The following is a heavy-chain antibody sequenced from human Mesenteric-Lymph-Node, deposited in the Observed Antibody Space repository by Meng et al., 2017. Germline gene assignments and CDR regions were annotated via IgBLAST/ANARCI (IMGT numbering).Heavy chain of an antibody. CDR3: ARGFLSFVRVFDY. CDR1: GGSISSYY. Sequence: QVQLQESGPGLVKPSETLSLTCTASGGSISSYYWSWIRQPAGKGLEWIGEINHSGSTNYNPSLKSRVTISVDTSKNQFSLKLSSVTAADTAVYYCARGFLSFVRVFDYWGQGTLVTVSS. J-gene: IGHJ4*02. D-gene: IGHD2/OR15-2a*01. V-gene: IGHV4-59*12. CDR2: INHSGST.